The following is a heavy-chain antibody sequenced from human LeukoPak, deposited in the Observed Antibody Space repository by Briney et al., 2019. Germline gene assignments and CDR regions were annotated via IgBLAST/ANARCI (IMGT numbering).Heavy chain of an antibody. CDR2: IYHSGST. CDR3: ARRSTVTTFDY. V-gene: IGHV4-4*02. Sequence: SETLSLTCAASGGSITSSNWWSWVRQPPGKGLELIGEIYHSGSTNYKPSLKRRVTMSVDKSKNQFSLKLNSVTAADTAVYYCARRSTVTTFDYWGQGTLVTVSS. D-gene: IGHD4-17*01. CDR1: GGSITSSNW. J-gene: IGHJ4*02.